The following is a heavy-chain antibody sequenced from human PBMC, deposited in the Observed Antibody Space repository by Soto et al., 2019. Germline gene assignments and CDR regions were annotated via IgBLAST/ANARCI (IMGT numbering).Heavy chain of an antibody. V-gene: IGHV5-51*01. CDR3: ARPEYFRYCSGGSCPPPYYFDY. J-gene: IGHJ4*02. Sequence: PGESLKISCKGSGYSFTSYWIGWVRQMPGKGLEWMGIIYPGDSDTRYSPSFQGQVTISADKSISTAYLQWSSLKASDTAMYYCARPEYFRYCSGGSCPPPYYFDYWGQGTLVTVSS. CDR1: GYSFTSYW. CDR2: IYPGDSDT. D-gene: IGHD2-15*01.